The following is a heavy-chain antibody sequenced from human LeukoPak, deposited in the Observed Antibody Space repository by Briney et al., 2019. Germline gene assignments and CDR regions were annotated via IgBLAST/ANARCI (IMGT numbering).Heavy chain of an antibody. Sequence: ASVKVSCKASGYTFTSYGISWVRQAPGQGLEWMGWISAYNGNTNYAQKLQGRVTMTTDTSTSTAYMELRSLRSDDTAVYYCATIPEGYCSSTSCYEYFQHWGQGTLVTVSS. D-gene: IGHD2-2*01. CDR1: GYTFTSYG. CDR2: ISAYNGNT. V-gene: IGHV1-18*01. J-gene: IGHJ1*01. CDR3: ATIPEGYCSSTSCYEYFQH.